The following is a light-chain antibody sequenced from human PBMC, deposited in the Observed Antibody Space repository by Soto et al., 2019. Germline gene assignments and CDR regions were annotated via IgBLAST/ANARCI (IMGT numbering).Light chain of an antibody. CDR1: QDIATY. V-gene: IGKV1-33*01. J-gene: IGKJ1*01. CDR2: DAS. CDR3: QQYDNLPPTWT. Sequence: DIQLTQSPSSLSASPGNRLTLTCQSSQDIATYFNWYQQKPGKAPNLLLNDASNLETGVPSRFSGGGSGTHLTFTISNLQPEDIATYYCQQYDNLPPTWTFGQGTKVDIK.